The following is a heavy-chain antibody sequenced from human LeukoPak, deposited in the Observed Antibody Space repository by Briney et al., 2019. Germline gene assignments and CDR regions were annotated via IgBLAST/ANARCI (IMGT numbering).Heavy chain of an antibody. CDR2: ISSNGGST. V-gene: IGHV3-64*01. CDR1: GFTFEEYG. J-gene: IGHJ4*02. CDR3: ARESITTVTTLDY. Sequence: GRSLRLSCAASGFTFEEYGMHWVRQAPGKGLEWVSGISSNGGSTYYANSVKGRFTISRDNSKNTLYLQMGSLRAEDMAVYYCARESITTVTTLDYWGQGTLVTVSS. D-gene: IGHD4-17*01.